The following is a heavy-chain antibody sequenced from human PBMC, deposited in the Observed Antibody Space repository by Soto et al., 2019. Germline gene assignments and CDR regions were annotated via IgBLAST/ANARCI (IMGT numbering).Heavy chain of an antibody. Sequence: QVQLQESGPGLVKPSETLSLTCTVSGGSISTYYWNWIRQSAGKGLEWIGRVYISGSTNYHPSLKSRVAMSVDTSNSQFSLKVTSVTAADRAVYYCARGGRDGFDIGGQGTMVTVSS. J-gene: IGHJ3*02. V-gene: IGHV4-4*07. CDR1: GGSISTYY. CDR2: VYISGST. CDR3: ARGGRDGFDI.